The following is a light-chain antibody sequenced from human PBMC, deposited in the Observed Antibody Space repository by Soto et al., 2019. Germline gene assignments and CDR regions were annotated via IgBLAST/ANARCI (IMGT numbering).Light chain of an antibody. CDR3: QQYGSPIT. V-gene: IGKV3-20*01. Sequence: EIVLTQSPGTLSLSPGERATLSCRASQSISSSYLAWYQQKPGQAPRLLIYGVSSRATGIPDRFSGSGSGTDFTLTISSLEPEDFAVYYCQQYGSPITFGQGTRLDIK. CDR1: QSISSSY. J-gene: IGKJ5*01. CDR2: GVS.